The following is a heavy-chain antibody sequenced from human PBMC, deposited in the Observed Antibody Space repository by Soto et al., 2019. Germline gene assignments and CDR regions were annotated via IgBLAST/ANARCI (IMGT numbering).Heavy chain of an antibody. CDR3: ARDSIGDYWYFDL. J-gene: IGHJ2*01. CDR1: GFTFSRYS. CDR2: ISSSSSTI. Sequence: PGGALRLSCAASGFTFSRYSMSWVRQAPGKGLEWVSYISSSSSTIYYADSVKGRFTISRDNAKNSLYLQMNSLRAEDTAVYYCARDSIGDYWYFDLWGRGTLVTVSS. D-gene: IGHD4-17*01. V-gene: IGHV3-48*01.